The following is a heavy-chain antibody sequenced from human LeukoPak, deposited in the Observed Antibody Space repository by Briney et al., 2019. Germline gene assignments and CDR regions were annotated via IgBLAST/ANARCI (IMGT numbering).Heavy chain of an antibody. CDR3: ARHGKYSGSYCFDY. CDR2: MNPNSGNT. CDR1: GYTFTSYD. J-gene: IGHJ4*02. V-gene: IGHV1-8*01. Sequence: ASVKVSCEASGYTFTSYDINWVRQATGQGLEWMGWMNPNSGNTGYAQKFQGRVTMTRNTSISTAYMELSSLRSEDTAVYYCARHGKYSGSYCFDYWGQGTLVTVSS. D-gene: IGHD1-26*01.